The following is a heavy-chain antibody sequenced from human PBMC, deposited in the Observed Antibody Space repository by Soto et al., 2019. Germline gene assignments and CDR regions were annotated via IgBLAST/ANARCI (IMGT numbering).Heavy chain of an antibody. V-gene: IGHV4-34*01. D-gene: IGHD3-3*01. CDR3: ARGRRFRTVNYYFWSGSDYRAFDI. J-gene: IGHJ3*02. CDR2: INHSGST. CDR1: GGSFSGYY. Sequence: QVQLQQWGAGLLKPSETLSLTCAVYGGSFSGYYWSWIRQPPGKGLEWIGEINHSGSTNYNPSLKSRVTISVDTSKNQFSLKLSSVTAADTAVYYCARGRRFRTVNYYFWSGSDYRAFDIWGQGTMVTVSS.